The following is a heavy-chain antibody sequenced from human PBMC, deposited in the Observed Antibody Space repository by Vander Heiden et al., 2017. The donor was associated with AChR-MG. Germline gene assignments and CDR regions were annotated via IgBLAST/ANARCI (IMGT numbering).Heavy chain of an antibody. Sequence: QVQLQESGPGLVKPSETLSLTCTVSGGSVSSGSYYWGWIRQPPGKGLEWIGYIYYSGSTNYNPSLKSRVTISVDTSKNQFSLKLSSVTAADTVVYYCARGYCSGGSCYPPYYYGMDVWGQGTTVTVSS. V-gene: IGHV4-61*01. CDR2: IYYSGST. CDR1: GGSVSSGSYY. D-gene: IGHD2-15*01. J-gene: IGHJ6*02. CDR3: ARGYCSGGSCYPPYYYGMDV.